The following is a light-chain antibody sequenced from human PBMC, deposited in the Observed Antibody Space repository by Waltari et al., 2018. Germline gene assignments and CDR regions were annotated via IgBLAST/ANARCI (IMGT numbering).Light chain of an antibody. V-gene: IGKV1-5*03. CDR1: QSVNMG. Sequence: DIQMTQSPSTLSASVGDRVTITCRASQSVNMGLAWYHQKPGKAPKLLIYKTSSLESGVPFRFSGSGSGTEFTLTISSLQPDDFATYYCQQYNTYFTFGPGTKVDIK. J-gene: IGKJ3*01. CDR2: KTS. CDR3: QQYNTYFT.